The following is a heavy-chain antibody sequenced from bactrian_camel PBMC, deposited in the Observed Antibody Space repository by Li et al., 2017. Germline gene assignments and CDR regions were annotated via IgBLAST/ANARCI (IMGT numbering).Heavy chain of an antibody. J-gene: IGHJ7*01. CDR1: GFTFDDSD. CDR2: IRRDGST. Sequence: VQLVESGGGSVQAGETLRLSCTASGFTFDDSDMHWYRQAPGNECELVSIIRRDGSTYYADSVRGRFTISRYNAKNTVYLQLNSLKIDDMAIYYCAKGDGISRYSDYAITGGMDYWGKGTQVTVS. V-gene: IGHV3S63*01. D-gene: IGHD4*01.